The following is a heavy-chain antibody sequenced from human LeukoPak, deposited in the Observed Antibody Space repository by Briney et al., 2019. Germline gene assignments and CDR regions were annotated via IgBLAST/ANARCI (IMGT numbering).Heavy chain of an antibody. CDR3: AKRFSDYGMDV. V-gene: IGHV5-51*01. D-gene: IGHD3-3*02. CDR2: IDPEDSET. J-gene: IGHJ6*02. CDR1: GYPFSNYW. Sequence: NRGESLKISCKASGYPFSNYWIAWVRQMPGKGLEWMGIIDPEDSETGYSPSFQGQVTISVDKSISTAFLQWSSLKASDTAIYYCAKRFSDYGMDVWGQGTTVTVSS.